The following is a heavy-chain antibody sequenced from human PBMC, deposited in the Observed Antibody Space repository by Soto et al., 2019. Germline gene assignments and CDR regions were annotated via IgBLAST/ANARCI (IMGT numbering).Heavy chain of an antibody. V-gene: IGHV4-31*03. CDR2: IYYSGST. J-gene: IGHJ5*02. Sequence: SETLSLTCTVSGGSISSGGYYWSWIRQHPGKGLEWVGYIYYSGSTYYNPSLKSRVTISVDTSKNQFSLKLSSVTAADTAVYYCARDRYDFWSGYYHSWFDPWGQGTLVTVSS. CDR1: GGSISSGGYY. CDR3: ARDRYDFWSGYYHSWFDP. D-gene: IGHD3-3*01.